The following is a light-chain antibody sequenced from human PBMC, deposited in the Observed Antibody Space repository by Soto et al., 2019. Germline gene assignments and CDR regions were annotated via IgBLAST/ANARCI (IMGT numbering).Light chain of an antibody. V-gene: IGKV3-20*01. J-gene: IGKJ2*01. CDR2: GSS. CDR3: QQYGSSPPYT. Sequence: EVVLTQSPGTLSLSPGERATLSCRASQSVSNNYLAWYQQKPGQSPKLLIFGSSDRATGIPDRFSGSGSGTYLSLSIRSLVPEDFAVCYCQQYGSSPPYTFGQGTKLEIK. CDR1: QSVSNNY.